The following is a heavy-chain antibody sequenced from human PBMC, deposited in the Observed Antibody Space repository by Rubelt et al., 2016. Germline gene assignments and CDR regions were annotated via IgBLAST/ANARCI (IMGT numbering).Heavy chain of an antibody. CDR3: ARMRGPYSSSGGEFDP. CDR2: IHAGNCNT. J-gene: IGHJ5*02. D-gene: IGHD6-13*01. V-gene: IGHV1-3*01. Sequence: QVQLVQSGAEVKKPGASVKVSCKASGYTFTSYALHWVRQAPGQRLEWMGWIHAGNCNTKYSQKFQGRVTSTRDTSASTAYMELSSLRSEDTAVYYCARMRGPYSSSGGEFDPWGQGTLVTVSS. CDR1: GYTFTSYA.